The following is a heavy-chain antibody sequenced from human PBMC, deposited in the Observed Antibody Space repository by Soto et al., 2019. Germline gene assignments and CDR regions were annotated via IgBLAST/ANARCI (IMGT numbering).Heavy chain of an antibody. Sequence: SETLSLTCTVSGGSMISYYWSWIRQPPGRGLEWIGFIYYAGSTNYNPSLKSRVTISVDTSKNQFSLKLSSVTAADTAVYYCARVYNYYYYGMDVWGQGTTVTVSS. CDR1: GGSMISYY. D-gene: IGHD3-10*01. V-gene: IGHV4-59*01. J-gene: IGHJ6*02. CDR2: IYYAGST. CDR3: ARVYNYYYYGMDV.